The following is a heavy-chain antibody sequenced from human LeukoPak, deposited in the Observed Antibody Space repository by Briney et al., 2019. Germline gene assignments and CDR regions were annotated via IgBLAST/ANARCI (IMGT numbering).Heavy chain of an antibody. D-gene: IGHD5-12*01. V-gene: IGHV3-7*03. CDR2: IKQDGSET. CDR1: GFTFSSYW. CDR3: ARNENSGWGYFDY. Sequence: GGSLRLSCAASGFTFSSYWMSWVRQAPGKGLEWVANIKQDGSETYYVDSVKGRFTISRGNAKNSLYLQMNSLRAEDTAVYYCARNENSGWGYFDYWGQGTLVTVSS. J-gene: IGHJ4*02.